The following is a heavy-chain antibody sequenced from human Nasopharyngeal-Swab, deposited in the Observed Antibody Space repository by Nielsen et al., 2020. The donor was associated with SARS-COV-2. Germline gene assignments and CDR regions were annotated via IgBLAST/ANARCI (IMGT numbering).Heavy chain of an antibody. Sequence: WIRQPPGKGLEWIGYIYYSGSTNCNPSLKSRVTISVDTSKNQFSLKLSSVTAADTAVYYCASGLNWFPFDYWGQGTLVTVSS. CDR3: ASGLNWFPFDY. V-gene: IGHV4-59*01. CDR2: IYYSGST. D-gene: IGHD3-9*01. J-gene: IGHJ4*02.